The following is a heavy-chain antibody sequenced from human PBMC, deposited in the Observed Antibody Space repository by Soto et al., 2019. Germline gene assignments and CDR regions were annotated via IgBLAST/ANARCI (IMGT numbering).Heavy chain of an antibody. V-gene: IGHV4-30-4*01. Sequence: QVQLQESGPGLVRPSQTLSLTCTVSGASIISLDYYWTWIRQPPGKGLEWIGHIYHTGATNYNPSVDSGVVMSVDTSNNQFSLKLSSVTAADTAVFYCAGGAVVSLVRGVMGGNWFYPWVQGTLVTVSS. J-gene: IGHJ5*02. CDR2: IYHTGAT. CDR3: AGGAVVSLVRGVMGGNWFYP. D-gene: IGHD3-10*01. CDR1: GASIISLDYY.